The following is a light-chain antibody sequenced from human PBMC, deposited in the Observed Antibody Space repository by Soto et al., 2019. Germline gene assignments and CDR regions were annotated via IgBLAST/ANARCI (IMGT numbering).Light chain of an antibody. V-gene: IGLV2-8*01. Sequence: QSALTQPPSASGSPGQSVTISCTGTSSDVGGYNYVSWYQQHPGKAPKLMIYEVSNRPSGVPDRFSGSKSVNTASLTVSGLQAEDEADYYCSSYAGSNYVFGTGTKVTVL. CDR3: SSYAGSNYV. CDR1: SSDVGGYNY. CDR2: EVS. J-gene: IGLJ1*01.